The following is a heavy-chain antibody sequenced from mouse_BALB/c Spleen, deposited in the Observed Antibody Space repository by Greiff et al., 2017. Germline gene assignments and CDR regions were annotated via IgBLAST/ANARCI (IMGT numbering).Heavy chain of an antibody. J-gene: IGHJ4*01. CDR3: ARHGGYAMDY. Sequence: EVMLVESGGGLVKLGGSLKLSCAASGFTFSSYYMSWVRQTPEKRLELVAAINSNGGSTYYPDTVKGRFTISRDNAKNTLYLQMSSLKSEDTALYYCARHGGYAMDYWGQGTSVTVSS. V-gene: IGHV5-6-2*01. CDR1: GFTFSSYY. D-gene: IGHD1-1*02. CDR2: INSNGGST.